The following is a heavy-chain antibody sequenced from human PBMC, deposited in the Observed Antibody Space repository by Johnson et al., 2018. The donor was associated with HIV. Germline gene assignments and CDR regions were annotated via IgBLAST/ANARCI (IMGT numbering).Heavy chain of an antibody. V-gene: IGHV3-66*01. CDR2: IYSGGST. CDR1: RFTFSRYG. CDR3: ARGGASGAFDS. Sequence: VQLVESGGGVVQPGRSLRLSCAASRFTFSRYGMRWVRQAPGKGLEWVSVIYSGGSTYYADSVKGRFTISRDNSKNTLYLQMNSLRAEDTAVYYCARGGASGAFDSWGQGTMVTVSS. D-gene: IGHD1-26*01. J-gene: IGHJ3*02.